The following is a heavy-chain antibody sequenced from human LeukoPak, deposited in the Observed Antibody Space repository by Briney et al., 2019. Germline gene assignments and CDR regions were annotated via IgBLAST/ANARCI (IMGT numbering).Heavy chain of an antibody. CDR1: GGSFSGYY. V-gene: IGHV4-34*01. CDR3: ARGATTLGGAFDI. Sequence: SETLSLTCAVSGGSFSGYYWSWIRQPPGKGLEWIGEINYSGSTNYNPSLKSRVTISVDTSKNQFSLKLSSVTAADTAVYYCARGATTLGGAFDIWGQGTMVTVSS. D-gene: IGHD5-24*01. CDR2: INYSGST. J-gene: IGHJ3*02.